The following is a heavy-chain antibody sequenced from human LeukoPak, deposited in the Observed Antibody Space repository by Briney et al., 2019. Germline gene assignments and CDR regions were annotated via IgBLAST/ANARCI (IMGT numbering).Heavy chain of an antibody. Sequence: ASVKVSCKASGYTFTSYYMHWVRQAPGQGPEWMGIINSNGGYPSYAQTFERRVIMTRDKSTSTVYMELSSLRSEDTAVYYCARRSTHGLVGDYWGQGTLVTVSS. CDR1: GYTFTSYY. D-gene: IGHD3-10*01. CDR3: ARRSTHGLVGDY. CDR2: INSNGGYP. V-gene: IGHV1-46*01. J-gene: IGHJ4*02.